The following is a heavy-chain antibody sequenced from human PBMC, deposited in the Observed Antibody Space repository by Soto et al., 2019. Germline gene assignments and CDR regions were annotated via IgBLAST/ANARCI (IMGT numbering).Heavy chain of an antibody. J-gene: IGHJ6*02. CDR2: IRSKANSYAT. Sequence: PGGSLRLSCAASGFTFSGSAMHWVRQASGKGLEWVGRIRSKANSYATAYAASVKGRFTISRDDSKNTAYLQMNSLKTEDTAVYYCTSDDSSGYYPLTLDVWGQGTTVTVSS. CDR1: GFTFSGSA. D-gene: IGHD3-22*01. CDR3: TSDDSSGYYPLTLDV. V-gene: IGHV3-73*01.